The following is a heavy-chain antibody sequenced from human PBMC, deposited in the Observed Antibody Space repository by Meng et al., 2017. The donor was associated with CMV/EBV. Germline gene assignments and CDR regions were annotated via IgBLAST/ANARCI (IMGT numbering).Heavy chain of an antibody. CDR3: AAGGNIVVVPAATMGESEYFQH. CDR1: GFTFTSSA. V-gene: IGHV1-58*01. D-gene: IGHD2-2*01. J-gene: IGHJ1*01. CDR2: IVVGSGNT. Sequence: SVKVSCKASGFTFTSSAVQWVRQARGQRLEWIGWIVVGSGNTNYAQKFQERVTITRDMSTSTAYMELSSLRSEDTAVYYCAAGGNIVVVPAATMGESEYFQHWGQGTLVPSPQ.